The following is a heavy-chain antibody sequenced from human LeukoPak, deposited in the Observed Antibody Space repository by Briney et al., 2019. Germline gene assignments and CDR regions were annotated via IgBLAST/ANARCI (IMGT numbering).Heavy chain of an antibody. CDR3: GREEDYGMDV. Sequence: SQTLSLTCTVSGGSISSGGYYWSWIRQHPGKGLEWIGYIYYSGSTYYNPSLKSRVTISVDTSKNQFSLKLSSVTAADTAVYYCGREEDYGMDVWGQGTTVTVSS. V-gene: IGHV4-31*03. CDR1: GGSISSGGYY. J-gene: IGHJ6*02. CDR2: IYYSGST.